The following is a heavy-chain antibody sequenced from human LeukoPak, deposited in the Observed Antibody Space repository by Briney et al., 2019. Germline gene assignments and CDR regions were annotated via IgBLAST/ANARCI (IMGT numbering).Heavy chain of an antibody. CDR1: GFTFSSYW. J-gene: IGHJ4*02. Sequence: GGFLRLSCAASGFTFSSYWMSWVRQAPGKGLEWVANIKQDGSEKYYVDSVKGRFTISRDNAKNSLYLQMNSLRAEDTAVYYCARGRRMLFVRARGDCWDYWGQGTLVTVSS. V-gene: IGHV3-7*03. CDR2: IKQDGSEK. D-gene: IGHD2-21*02. CDR3: ARGRRMLFVRARGDCWDY.